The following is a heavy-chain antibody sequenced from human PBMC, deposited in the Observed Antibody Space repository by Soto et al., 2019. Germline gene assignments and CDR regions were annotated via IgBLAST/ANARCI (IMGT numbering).Heavy chain of an antibody. J-gene: IGHJ6*02. CDR2: IDPSDSYT. D-gene: IGHD3-10*01. CDR1: GYSFSTYW. Sequence: EVQLVQSGAEVKKPGESLRISCKGSGYSFSTYWISWVRQMPGKGLEWMGRIDPSDSYTNYSPSFQGHVTISADKSISTAYLQWRSLKASDTAIYYCARHMIRGAMGNYCGMDVWGQGTTVTVSS. V-gene: IGHV5-10-1*01. CDR3: ARHMIRGAMGNYCGMDV.